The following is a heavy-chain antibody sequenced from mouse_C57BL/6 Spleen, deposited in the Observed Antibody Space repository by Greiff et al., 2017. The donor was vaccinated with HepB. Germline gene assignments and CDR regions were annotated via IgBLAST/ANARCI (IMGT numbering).Heavy chain of an antibody. J-gene: IGHJ3*01. CDR3: TRSPSDYYGSSPWFAD. CDR2: IDPETGGT. D-gene: IGHD1-1*01. CDR1: GYTFTDYE. V-gene: IGHV1-15*01. Sequence: QVQLQQSGAELVRPGASVTLSCKASGYTFTDYEMHWVKQTPVHGLEWIGAIDPETGGTAYNQKFKGKAILTADKSSSTAYMELRILTSDASAFYYCTRSPSDYYGSSPWFADWGQGTLVTVSA.